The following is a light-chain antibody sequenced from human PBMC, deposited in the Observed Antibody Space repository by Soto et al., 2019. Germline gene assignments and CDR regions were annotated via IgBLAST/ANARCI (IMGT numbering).Light chain of an antibody. CDR2: DVS. Sequence: QSALTQPRSVSGSPGQSVTISCTGTSSDVGGYNYVSWYQQHPGKAPKLMIYDVSQRPSGVPDRFSGSKSGNTASLTISGLHSEDEADYYCCSYAGRYTYVFGTGTKVTV. CDR1: SSDVGGYNY. J-gene: IGLJ1*01. CDR3: CSYAGRYTYV. V-gene: IGLV2-11*01.